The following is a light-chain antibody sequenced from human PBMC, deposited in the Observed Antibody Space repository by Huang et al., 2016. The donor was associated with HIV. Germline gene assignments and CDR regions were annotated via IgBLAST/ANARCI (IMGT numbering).Light chain of an antibody. CDR3: QQYNDWPPWT. J-gene: IGKJ1*01. V-gene: IGKV3-15*01. CDR2: GAS. Sequence: EIVMTQSPATLSVSPGERATLSCRASQSVSGYLAWYQQKPGQAPRLLIYGASTRVTGIPARFSGSGSGTEFTLTISSLQSEDFAVYYCQQYNDWPPWTFGQGTKVEIK. CDR1: QSVSGY.